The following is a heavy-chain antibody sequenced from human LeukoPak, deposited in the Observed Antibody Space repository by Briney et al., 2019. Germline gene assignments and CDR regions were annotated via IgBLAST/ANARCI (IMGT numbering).Heavy chain of an antibody. CDR2: IYYSGST. CDR1: GGSISSSSYY. CDR3: AGSIAAAAPDY. J-gene: IGHJ4*02. D-gene: IGHD6-13*01. V-gene: IGHV4-39*01. Sequence: SETLSLTCTVSGGSISSSSYYWGWIRQPPGKGLEWIGSIYYSGSTYYNPSLKSRVTISVDTSKNQFSLKLSSVTAADMAVYYCAGSIAAAAPDYWGQGTLVTVSS.